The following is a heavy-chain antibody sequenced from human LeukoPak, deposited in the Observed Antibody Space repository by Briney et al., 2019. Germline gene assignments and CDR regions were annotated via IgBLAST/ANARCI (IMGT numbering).Heavy chain of an antibody. CDR1: GGSITSGYYY. CDR3: ASSDSGYDSIDY. Sequence: SETLSLTCTVSGGSITSGYYYWGWIRQPPGKGLEWIGTIYYSGSTYYNPSLKSRVTISVDTSKNQFSLKLSSVTAADTAVYYCASSDSGYDSIDYWGQGTLVTVSS. J-gene: IGHJ4*02. V-gene: IGHV4-39*07. D-gene: IGHD5-12*01. CDR2: IYYSGST.